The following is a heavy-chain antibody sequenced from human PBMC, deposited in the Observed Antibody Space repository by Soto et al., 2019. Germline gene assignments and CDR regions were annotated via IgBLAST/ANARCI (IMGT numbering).Heavy chain of an antibody. Sequence: GGSMRLSCAAAGFTFSSYARSWVRPAPGKGLEWVSAISGSGGSTYYADSVKGRFTISRDNSKNTLYLQMNSLRAEDTAVYYCAKDELLWSGYYFDYWGQGTLVTVSS. J-gene: IGHJ4*02. CDR1: GFTFSSYA. CDR3: AKDELLWSGYYFDY. V-gene: IGHV3-23*01. D-gene: IGHD3-10*01. CDR2: ISGSGGST.